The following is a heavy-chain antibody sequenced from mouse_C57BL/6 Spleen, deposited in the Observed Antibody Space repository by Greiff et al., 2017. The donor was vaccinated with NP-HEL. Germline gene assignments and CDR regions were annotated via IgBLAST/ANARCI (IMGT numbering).Heavy chain of an antibody. CDR1: GYTFTSYW. CDR3: AKGWGY. J-gene: IGHJ2*01. CDR2: IDPSDSYT. V-gene: IGHV1-50*01. Sequence: VQLQQPGAELVKPGASVKLSCKASGYTFTSYWMQWVKQRPGQGLEWIGEIDPSDSYTNYNQKFKGKATLTVDTSSSTAYMQLSSLTSEDSAVYYCAKGWGYWGQGTTLTVSS. D-gene: IGHD3-2*02.